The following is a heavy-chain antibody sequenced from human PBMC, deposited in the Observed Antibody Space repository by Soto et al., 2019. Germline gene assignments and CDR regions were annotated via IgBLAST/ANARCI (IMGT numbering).Heavy chain of an antibody. J-gene: IGHJ5*02. CDR3: ARDRKTERYGDAQGELRDWFDP. D-gene: IGHD4-17*01. V-gene: IGHV1-46*01. CDR2: INPSGGST. CDR1: GYTFTSYY. Sequence: QVQLVQSGAEVKKPGASVKVSCKASGYTFTSYYMHWVRQAPGQGLEWMGIINPSGGSTSYAQKCQGRVTMTRDTSTSTVYMELSSLRSEDTAVYYCARDRKTERYGDAQGELRDWFDPWGQGTLVTVSS.